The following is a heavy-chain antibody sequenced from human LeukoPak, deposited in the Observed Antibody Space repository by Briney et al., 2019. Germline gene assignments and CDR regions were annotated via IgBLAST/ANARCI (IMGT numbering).Heavy chain of an antibody. V-gene: IGHV3-7*03. CDR3: ARGPDYGARTDFLDY. Sequence: GGSLRLSCAASGFIFNRHWMNWVRQAPGKGLEWVANINQGGGERNYVDPVKGRFTISRDDAKNSLYLQLNSLRVEDTAIYYCARGPDYGARTDFLDYWGQGALVTVSS. CDR1: GFIFNRHW. J-gene: IGHJ4*02. D-gene: IGHD4-17*01. CDR2: INQGGGER.